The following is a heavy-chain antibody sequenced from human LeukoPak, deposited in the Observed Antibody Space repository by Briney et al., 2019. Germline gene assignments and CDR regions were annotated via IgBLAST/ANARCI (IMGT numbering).Heavy chain of an antibody. CDR2: IYYSGST. Sequence: SETLSLTCTVSGGSISSSSYYWGWIRQPPGKGLEWIGSIYYSGSTYYNPSLKSRITISVDTSKNQFSLKLSSVTAADTAVYYCARENTVTTHFDYWGQGTLVTVSS. V-gene: IGHV4-39*07. CDR1: GGSISSSSYY. D-gene: IGHD4-17*01. J-gene: IGHJ4*02. CDR3: ARENTVTTHFDY.